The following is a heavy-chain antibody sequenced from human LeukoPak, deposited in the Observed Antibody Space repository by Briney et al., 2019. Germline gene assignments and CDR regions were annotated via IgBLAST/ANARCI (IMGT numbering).Heavy chain of an antibody. V-gene: IGHV3-20*04. D-gene: IGHD3-22*01. CDR2: INWNGGST. CDR1: GFTFDDYG. CDR3: ARDIESGYYPYYFDY. Sequence: RPGGSLRLSCAASGFTFDDYGMSWLRQAPGKGLEWVSGINWNGGSTGYADSVKGRFTISRDNAKNSLYLQMNSLRAEDTALYYCARDIESGYYPYYFDYWGQGTLVTVSS. J-gene: IGHJ4*02.